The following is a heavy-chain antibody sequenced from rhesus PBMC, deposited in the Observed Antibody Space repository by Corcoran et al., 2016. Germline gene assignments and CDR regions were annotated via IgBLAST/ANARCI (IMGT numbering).Heavy chain of an antibody. J-gene: IGHJ4*01. CDR1: GYSISSGYD. V-gene: IGHV4-127*01. Sequence: QVQLQESGPGVVKPSETLSLTCAVSGYSISSGYDWSWIRQPPGKGLEGIGYIFGSSGSTTYNPSLKNRVTISKDTSKNQFSLKLSSVTAADTAVYYCARDRAGAAGNFDYWGQGVLVTVSS. CDR3: ARDRAGAAGNFDY. D-gene: IGHD6-25*01. CDR2: IFGSSGST.